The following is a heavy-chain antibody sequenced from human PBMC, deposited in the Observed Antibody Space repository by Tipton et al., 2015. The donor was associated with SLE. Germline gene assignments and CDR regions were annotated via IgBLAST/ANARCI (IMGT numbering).Heavy chain of an antibody. CDR2: IYYSGST. V-gene: IGHV4-39*07. D-gene: IGHD5-24*01. J-gene: IGHJ4*02. Sequence: TLSLTCSVSGGSITNSNYFWGWIRQPPGKGLEWIGSIYYSGSTYYNPSLESRLTISVDTSKNKFSLNLSSVTAADTAVYYCARSRGHGSGDKRGFDYWGPGTLVTVSS. CDR1: GGSITNSNYF. CDR3: ARSRGHGSGDKRGFDY.